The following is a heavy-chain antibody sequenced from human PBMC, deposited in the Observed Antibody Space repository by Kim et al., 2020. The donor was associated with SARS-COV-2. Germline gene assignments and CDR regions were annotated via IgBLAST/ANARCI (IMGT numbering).Heavy chain of an antibody. V-gene: IGHV3-15*01. D-gene: IGHD6-19*01. Sequence: YAAPVKGRFTISRDDSKNTLYLQMNSLKTEDTAVYYCTLRIAVAGKGFDYWGQGTLVTVSS. CDR3: TLRIAVAGKGFDY. J-gene: IGHJ4*02.